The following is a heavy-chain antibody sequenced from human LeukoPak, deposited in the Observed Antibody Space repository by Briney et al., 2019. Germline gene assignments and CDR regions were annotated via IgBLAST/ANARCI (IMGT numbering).Heavy chain of an antibody. CDR2: IGIAGNT. Sequence: GGSLRLSCAASGFTFSNYEMHWVRLVLGKGLEWVSAIGIAGNTLYAGSVKGRFTIYRENAKNSFHLQMNSLGAGDTAVYYCAREGSLSSSDAFDIWGQGTMVTVSS. V-gene: IGHV3-13*01. CDR1: GFTFSNYE. D-gene: IGHD6-6*01. CDR3: AREGSLSSSDAFDI. J-gene: IGHJ3*02.